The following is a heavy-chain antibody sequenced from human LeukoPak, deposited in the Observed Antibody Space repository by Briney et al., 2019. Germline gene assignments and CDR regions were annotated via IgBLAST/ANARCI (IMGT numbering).Heavy chain of an antibody. CDR2: IYYSGST. V-gene: IGHV4-59*08. Sequence: NPSETLSLTCTVSGGSFRTYYWSWIRQPPGKGLEWIGYIYYSGSTNYNPSLKSRVTISVDTSKNQFSLKLSSVTAADTAVYYCARGIRGYSYGPFDYWGQGTLVTVSS. J-gene: IGHJ4*02. CDR3: ARGIRGYSYGPFDY. D-gene: IGHD5-18*01. CDR1: GGSFRTYY.